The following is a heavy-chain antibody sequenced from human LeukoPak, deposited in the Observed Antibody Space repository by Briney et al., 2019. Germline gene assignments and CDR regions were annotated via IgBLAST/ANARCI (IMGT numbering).Heavy chain of an antibody. V-gene: IGHV4-61*09. CDR2: ISGTA. Sequence: SKTLSLTCCVSNGSIISGPDYWSWIRQPAGKGLEWIGHISGTANYNPSLKSRLTISADTSKNQFSLKLTSVTAADTAVYYCARGGSVLTYFDYWGQGILVTVSA. D-gene: IGHD5-12*01. CDR1: NGSIISGPDY. CDR3: ARGGSVLTYFDY. J-gene: IGHJ4*02.